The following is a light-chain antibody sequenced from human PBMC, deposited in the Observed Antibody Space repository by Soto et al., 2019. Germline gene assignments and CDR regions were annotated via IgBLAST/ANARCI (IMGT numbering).Light chain of an antibody. Sequence: DIVMTQSPDSLAVSLGERATINCKSSQSVLYRSNNKNYLAWYQQKPGQPPKLLIYWASTRESGVPDRFSGSGSGTDFNLTISSLQAEDVAVYYCQQYYSTPTWTFGQGTKVEIK. J-gene: IGKJ1*01. CDR2: WAS. CDR3: QQYYSTPTWT. V-gene: IGKV4-1*01. CDR1: QSVLYRSNNKNY.